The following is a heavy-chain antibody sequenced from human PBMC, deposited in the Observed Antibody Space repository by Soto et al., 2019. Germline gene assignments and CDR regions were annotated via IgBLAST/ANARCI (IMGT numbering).Heavy chain of an antibody. CDR2: IYNSGSA. D-gene: IGHD5-18*01. Sequence: QVHLQQSGPGVVKPSETLSLSCSVSGGSIGSYYWSWIRQPPGKGLEWIGHIYNSGSANYNPSLESRVTMSVASSTNQFSLQLNSVTAADTALYYCARNMVTSPPGPRNDAFDIWGQGTMVTVSS. V-gene: IGHV4-59*01. CDR1: GGSIGSYY. CDR3: ARNMVTSPPGPRNDAFDI. J-gene: IGHJ3*02.